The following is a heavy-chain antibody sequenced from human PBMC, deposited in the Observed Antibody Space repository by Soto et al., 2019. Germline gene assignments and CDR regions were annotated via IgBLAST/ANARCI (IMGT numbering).Heavy chain of an antibody. V-gene: IGHV3-30-3*01. CDR2: ISYDGSNK. J-gene: IGHJ4*02. D-gene: IGHD6-13*01. Sequence: PGGSLRLSCAASGFTFSSYAMHWVRQAPGKGLEWVAVISYDGSNKYYADSVKGRFTISRDNSKNTLYLQMNSLRAEDTAVYYCARAEDIAAAGDYWGQGTLVTVSS. CDR1: GFTFSSYA. CDR3: ARAEDIAAAGDY.